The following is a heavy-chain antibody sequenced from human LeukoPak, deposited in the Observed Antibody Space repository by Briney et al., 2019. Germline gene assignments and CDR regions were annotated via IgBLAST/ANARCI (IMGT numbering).Heavy chain of an antibody. D-gene: IGHD5-24*01. Sequence: GGSLRLSCAASGFTVSTNYMSWVRQAPGKGLEWVSRIYSGGNTYYADSVKGRFTISRNNSKHTLYLQMNRLRAEDSAVYYCARGDRDGYNFAYWGQGSLVTVSS. CDR1: GFTVSTNY. CDR2: IYSGGNT. J-gene: IGHJ4*02. V-gene: IGHV3-53*04. CDR3: ARGDRDGYNFAY.